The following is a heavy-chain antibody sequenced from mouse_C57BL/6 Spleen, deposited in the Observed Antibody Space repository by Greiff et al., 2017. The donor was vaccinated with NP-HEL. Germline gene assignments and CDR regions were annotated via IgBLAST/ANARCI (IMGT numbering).Heavy chain of an antibody. CDR2: INYDGSST. V-gene: IGHV5-16*01. D-gene: IGHD2-2*01. Sequence: EVHLVESEGGLVQPGSSMKLSCTASGFTFSDYYMAWVRQVPEKGLEWVANINYDGSSTYYLDSLKSRFIISRDNAKNILYLQMSSLKSEDTATYYCAREDLLWLRRGAMDYWGQGTSVTVSS. CDR3: AREDLLWLRRGAMDY. J-gene: IGHJ4*01. CDR1: GFTFSDYY.